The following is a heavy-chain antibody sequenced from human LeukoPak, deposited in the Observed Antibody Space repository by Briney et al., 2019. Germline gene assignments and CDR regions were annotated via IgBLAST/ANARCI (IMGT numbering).Heavy chain of an antibody. J-gene: IGHJ4*02. V-gene: IGHV3-48*03. D-gene: IGHD5-12*01. Sequence: GGSLRLSCAASGFTFSSYEMNWVRQAPGKGLEWVSYISSSGSTIYYADSVKGRFTISRDNAKNSLCLQMNSLRAEDTAVYYCARDGSGYPYDYWGQGTLVTVSS. CDR1: GFTFSSYE. CDR3: ARDGSGYPYDY. CDR2: ISSSGSTI.